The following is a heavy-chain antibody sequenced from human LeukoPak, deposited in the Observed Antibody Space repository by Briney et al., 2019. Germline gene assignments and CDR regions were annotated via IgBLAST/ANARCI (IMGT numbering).Heavy chain of an antibody. V-gene: IGHV4-39*01. J-gene: IGHJ4*02. CDR2: IYYSGST. CDR3: AANWGRQIDY. CDR1: GGSISSSSYY. Sequence: SETLSLTCTVSGGSISSSSYYWGWIRQPPGKGLEWIGSIYYSGSTYYNPSLKSRVTISVDTSKNQFSLKLSSVTAADTAVYYCAANWGRQIDYWGQGTLVTVSS. D-gene: IGHD3-16*01.